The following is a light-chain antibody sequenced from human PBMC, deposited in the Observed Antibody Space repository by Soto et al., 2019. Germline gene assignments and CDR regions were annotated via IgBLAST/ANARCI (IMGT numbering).Light chain of an antibody. CDR2: DVN. Sequence: QSALTQPRSVSGSPGQSVTISCTGTSRDVGDSKFVSWYQQHPGQAPKLINYDVNKLPSGVPDRFSGSKSGNTASLTISGLQSEDEADYYCCSYAVRYTYVFGTGTKLTVL. CDR3: CSYAVRYTYV. V-gene: IGLV2-11*01. J-gene: IGLJ1*01. CDR1: SRDVGDSKF.